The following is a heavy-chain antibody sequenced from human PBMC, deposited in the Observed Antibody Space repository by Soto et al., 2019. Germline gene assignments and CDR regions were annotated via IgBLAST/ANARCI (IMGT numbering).Heavy chain of an antibody. J-gene: IGHJ4*02. V-gene: IGHV4-59*01. Sequence: KPSETLSLTCTVSGGSISSYYWSWIRQPPGKGLEWIGYIYYSGSTNYNPSLKSRVTISVDTSKNQFSLKLSSVTAADTAVYYCAGGSGYTVDYWGQGTLVTSPQ. D-gene: IGHD5-12*01. CDR1: GGSISSYY. CDR2: IYYSGST. CDR3: AGGSGYTVDY.